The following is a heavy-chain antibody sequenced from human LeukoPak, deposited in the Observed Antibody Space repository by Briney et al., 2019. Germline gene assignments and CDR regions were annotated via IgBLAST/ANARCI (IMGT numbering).Heavy chain of an antibody. J-gene: IGHJ3*02. CDR3: AKDMRIVGAKGAFDI. CDR1: GFTFDDYA. V-gene: IGHV3-9*01. Sequence: GRSLRLSCAASGFTFDDYAMHWVRQAPGKGLEWVSGISWNSGSIGYADSVKGRFTISRDNAKNSLYLQMNSLRAEDTALYYCAKDMRIVGAKGAFDIWGQGTMVTVSS. D-gene: IGHD1-26*01. CDR2: ISWNSGSI.